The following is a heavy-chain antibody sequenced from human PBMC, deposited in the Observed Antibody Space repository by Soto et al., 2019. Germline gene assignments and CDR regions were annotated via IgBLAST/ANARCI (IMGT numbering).Heavy chain of an antibody. D-gene: IGHD6-13*01. CDR2: IIPIFGTA. CDR1: GGTFSSYA. Sequence: QVQLVQSGAEVKKPGSSVKVSCKASGGTFSSYAISWVRQAPGQGLEWMGGIIPIFGTANYAQKFQGRVTITADESTSTAYMELSSLRSEDTAVYYCARDSGYSTLGDYYYYYGMDVWGQGTTVTVSS. J-gene: IGHJ6*02. V-gene: IGHV1-69*01. CDR3: ARDSGYSTLGDYYYYYGMDV.